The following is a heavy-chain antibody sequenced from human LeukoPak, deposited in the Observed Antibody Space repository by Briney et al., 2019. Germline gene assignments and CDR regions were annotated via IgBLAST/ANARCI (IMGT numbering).Heavy chain of an antibody. CDR2: IFYSGGT. J-gene: IGHJ3*02. CDR3: ARDLTITFGGVIVTAFDI. CDR1: GGSINTPNYY. Sequence: SETLSLTCTVSGGSINTPNYYWGWIRQTPGKGLEWIGNIFYSGGTYYSPSLTSRVTISLDTSRNQFSLKLSSVTAADTAVYYCARDLTITFGGVIVTAFDIWGQGTMVTVSS. V-gene: IGHV4-39*07. D-gene: IGHD3-16*02.